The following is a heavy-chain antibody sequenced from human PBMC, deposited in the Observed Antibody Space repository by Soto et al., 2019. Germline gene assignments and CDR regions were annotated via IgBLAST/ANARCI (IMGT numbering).Heavy chain of an antibody. CDR2: INPNSGVT. CDR3: ARGDCSGDNCYGPYYFDY. CDR1: GYTFPDYY. Sequence: QVQLVQSGAEVKKPGASVRVSCKASGYTFPDYYIHWVRQAPGQGLECMGWINPNSGVTNYAQKFQPWVPMTRDTSTSTAYMELSSLRSGDTAIYYCARGDCSGDNCYGPYYFDYWGQGTLVTVSS. D-gene: IGHD2-15*01. J-gene: IGHJ4*02. V-gene: IGHV1-2*04.